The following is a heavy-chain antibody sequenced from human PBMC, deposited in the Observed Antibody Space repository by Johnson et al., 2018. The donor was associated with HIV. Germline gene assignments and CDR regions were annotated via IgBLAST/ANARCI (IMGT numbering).Heavy chain of an antibody. D-gene: IGHD6-13*01. J-gene: IGHJ3*02. CDR1: GFTFSSYW. Sequence: VHLVESGGVVVQPGGSLRLPCAASGFTFSSYWMHWVRQAPGKGLVWVSRINSDGSSTSYADSVKGRFTISRDNAKNTRYRQMNSMSAEDTAGYYCARDCAESRSWFTAFDIWGQGTMVTVSS. CDR3: ARDCAESRSWFTAFDI. CDR2: INSDGSST. V-gene: IGHV3-74*01.